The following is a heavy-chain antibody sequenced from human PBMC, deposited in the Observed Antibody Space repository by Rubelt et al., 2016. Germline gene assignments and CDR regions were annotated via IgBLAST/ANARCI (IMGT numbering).Heavy chain of an antibody. Sequence: QVQLQESGPGLVKPSETLSLTCIVSGYSISNGYYWGWIRQPPGKGMEWIGNIYHTGTSYFNPSLKSRVTMSVDTSKNQFSLKRTSVTDADTAVDYCARGGGDGYNDYWGQGTLVTVSS. J-gene: IGHJ4*02. CDR3: ARGGGDGYNDY. D-gene: IGHD5-24*01. CDR2: IYHTGTS. V-gene: IGHV4-38-2*02. CDR1: GYSISNGYY.